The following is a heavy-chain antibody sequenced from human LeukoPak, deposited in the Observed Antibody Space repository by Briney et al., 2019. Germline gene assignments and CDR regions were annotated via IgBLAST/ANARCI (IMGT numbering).Heavy chain of an antibody. CDR3: ARSQDGSGSYFYYFYIDV. Sequence: PGGSLRLSCAASGFSVSSNYMSWVRQAPGRGLEWVSIFYRGGSTYYADSVKGRFTISRDTSKNMLYLQMNSLRAEDTAVYYCARSQDGSGSYFYYFYIDVWDKGTTVT. CDR1: GFSVSSNY. D-gene: IGHD3-10*01. J-gene: IGHJ6*03. CDR2: FYRGGST. V-gene: IGHV3-66*01.